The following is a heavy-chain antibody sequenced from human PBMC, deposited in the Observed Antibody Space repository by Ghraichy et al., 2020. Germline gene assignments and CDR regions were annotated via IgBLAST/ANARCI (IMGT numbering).Heavy chain of an antibody. CDR1: GFTFSDYY. J-gene: IGHJ2*01. CDR3: ARIPSSGSYYNWYFDL. V-gene: IGHV3-11*06. D-gene: IGHD1-26*01. Sequence: GGSLRLSCAASGFTFSDYYMSWIRQAPGKGLEWVSYISSSGTYTNYADSVKGRFTISRDNAKNSLYLQMNSLRVEDTAVYYCARIPSSGSYYNWYFDLWGRGTLVTVSS. CDR2: ISSSGTYT.